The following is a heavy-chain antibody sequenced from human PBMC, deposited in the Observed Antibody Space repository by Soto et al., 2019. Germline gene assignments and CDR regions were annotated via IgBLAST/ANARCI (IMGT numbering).Heavy chain of an antibody. J-gene: IGHJ4*02. CDR3: ARDILGYCSSTSCYGALSY. CDR1: GGTFSSYA. D-gene: IGHD2-2*01. V-gene: IGHV1-69*01. Sequence: QVQLVQSGAEVKKPGSSVKVSCKASGGTFSSYAISWVRQAPGQGLEWMGGIIPIFGTANYAQKFQGRVTITADESTSTAYMELSSLRSEDTAVYYCARDILGYCSSTSCYGALSYWGQGTLVTVSS. CDR2: IIPIFGTA.